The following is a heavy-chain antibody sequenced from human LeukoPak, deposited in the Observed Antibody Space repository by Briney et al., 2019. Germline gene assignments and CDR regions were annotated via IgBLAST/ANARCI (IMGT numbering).Heavy chain of an antibody. V-gene: IGHV1-18*01. J-gene: IGHJ4*02. CDR3: ARDRGNYGDYYFDY. CDR1: GYTLSSYG. Sequence: GASVKVSCKASGYTLSSYGISWVRQAPGQGLEWMGWINTYNGATNYAPKLQGRVTMTTDRSSNTAYMELSRLRSDDTAVYYCARDRGNYGDYYFDYWGQGTLVTVSS. D-gene: IGHD4-17*01. CDR2: INTYNGAT.